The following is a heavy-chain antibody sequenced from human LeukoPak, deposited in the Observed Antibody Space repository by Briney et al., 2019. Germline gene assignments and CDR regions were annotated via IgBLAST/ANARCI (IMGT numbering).Heavy chain of an antibody. CDR3: ARAEEWLYDAFDI. D-gene: IGHD3-3*01. Sequence: GESLKISCKGSGYSFTSYWIGWVRQMPGKGLEWMGIIYPGDSDTRYSPSFQGQVTISADKSISTAYLQWGSLKASDTAMYYCARAEEWLYDAFDIWGQGTMVTVSS. CDR2: IYPGDSDT. CDR1: GYSFTSYW. V-gene: IGHV5-51*01. J-gene: IGHJ3*02.